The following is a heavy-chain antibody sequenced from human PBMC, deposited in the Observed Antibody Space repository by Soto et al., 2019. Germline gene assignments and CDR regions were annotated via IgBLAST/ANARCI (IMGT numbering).Heavy chain of an antibody. CDR1: GFTFSSYV. Sequence: PGGSLRLSCAASGFTFSSYVMHWVRQAPGKGLEWVAVISYDGSKKYYADSVKGRFTISRDNSKNTLYLQMNSLRAEDTAVYYCAKDAKGSSGYDLYYYYYGMDVWGQGTTVTVSS. CDR2: ISYDGSKK. J-gene: IGHJ6*02. D-gene: IGHD5-12*01. V-gene: IGHV3-30*18. CDR3: AKDAKGSSGYDLYYYYYGMDV.